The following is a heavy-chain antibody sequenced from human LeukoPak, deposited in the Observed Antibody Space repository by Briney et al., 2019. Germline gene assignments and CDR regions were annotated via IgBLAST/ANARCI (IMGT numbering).Heavy chain of an antibody. CDR3: AKVQRRHDSSGYYYDHYYYYYMDV. CDR2: IYTSGST. Sequence: PSETLSLTCTVSGGSISSDDYYWSWIRQPAGKGLEWIGRIYTSGSTKYNPSLKSRVTMSVDTSKNQFSLKLSSVTAADTAVYYCAKVQRRHDSSGYYYDHYYYYYMDVWGKGTTVTVSS. CDR1: GGSISSDDYY. V-gene: IGHV4-61*02. D-gene: IGHD3-22*01. J-gene: IGHJ6*03.